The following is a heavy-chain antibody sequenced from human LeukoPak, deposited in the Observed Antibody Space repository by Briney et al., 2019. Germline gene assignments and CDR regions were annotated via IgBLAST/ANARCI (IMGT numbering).Heavy chain of an antibody. CDR2: IYYSGST. Sequence: SETLSLTCTVSGGSISSSSYYWGWIRQPPGKGLEWIGSIYYSGSTYYNPSLKSRVTISVDTSKNQFPLKLSSVTAADTAVYYCARFGTVTTDYWGQGTLVTVSS. CDR1: GGSISSSSYY. CDR3: ARFGTVTTDY. V-gene: IGHV4-39*01. D-gene: IGHD4-11*01. J-gene: IGHJ4*02.